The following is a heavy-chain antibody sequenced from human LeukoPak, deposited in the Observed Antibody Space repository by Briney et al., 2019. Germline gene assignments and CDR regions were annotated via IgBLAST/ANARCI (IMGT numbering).Heavy chain of an antibody. CDR2: IYYSGST. CDR3: ARHMVSGWYDRFDY. Sequence: SETLSLICTVSGGSISSSSYYWGWIRQPPGKGLEWIGSIYYSGSTYYNPSLKSRVTISVDTSKNQFSLKLSSVTAADTAVYYCARHMVSGWYDRFDYWGQGTLVTVSS. D-gene: IGHD6-19*01. CDR1: GGSISSSSYY. J-gene: IGHJ4*02. V-gene: IGHV4-39*01.